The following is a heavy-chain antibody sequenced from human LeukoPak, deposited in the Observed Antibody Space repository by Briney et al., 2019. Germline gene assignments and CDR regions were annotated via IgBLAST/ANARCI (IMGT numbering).Heavy chain of an antibody. V-gene: IGHV4-59*12. J-gene: IGHJ5*02. D-gene: IGHD1-26*01. CDR1: GDSLTNYY. CDR3: ARDLMGATAWFDP. CDR2: IFDNGST. Sequence: PSETLSLTCTVSGDSLTNYYWSWIRLPPGKGLEWVASIFDNGSTNDNRSLKSRVTILIDTSKNQFSLKLSSVTAADTAIYYCARDLMGATAWFDPWGQGALVTVSS.